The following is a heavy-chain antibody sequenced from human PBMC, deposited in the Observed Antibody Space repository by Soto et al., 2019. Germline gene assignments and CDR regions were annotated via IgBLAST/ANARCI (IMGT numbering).Heavy chain of an antibody. CDR3: ARGLGCCSSTSCYIWFDY. D-gene: IGHD2-2*02. J-gene: IGHJ4*02. Sequence: EVQLLESGGGLVQPGGSLRLSCAASGFTFSTYAMSWVRQAPGKGLEWVSAISGSGGSTYYADSVKGRFTISRDNSKNTLFLQMNSLRAEDTAVHYCARGLGCCSSTSCYIWFDYWGQGTLVTVSS. CDR1: GFTFSTYA. V-gene: IGHV3-23*01. CDR2: ISGSGGST.